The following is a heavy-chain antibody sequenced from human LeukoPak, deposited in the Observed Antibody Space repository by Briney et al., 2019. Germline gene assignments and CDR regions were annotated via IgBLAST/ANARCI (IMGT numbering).Heavy chain of an antibody. V-gene: IGHV3-11*04. D-gene: IGHD4-23*01. CDR1: GFTFSDYY. CDR3: ARDMTVVTPVWDFYYYYMDV. CDR2: ISSSGSTI. J-gene: IGHJ6*03. Sequence: GGSLRLSCAASGFTFSDYYMSWIRQAPGKGLEWVSYISSSGSTIYYADSVKGRFTISRDNAKNSLYLQMNSLRAEDTAVYYCARDMTVVTPVWDFYYYYMDVWGKGTTVTVSS.